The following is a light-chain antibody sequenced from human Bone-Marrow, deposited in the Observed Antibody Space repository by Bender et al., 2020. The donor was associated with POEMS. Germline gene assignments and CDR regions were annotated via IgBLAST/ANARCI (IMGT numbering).Light chain of an antibody. CDR3: CSYAGSSTPWV. CDR1: SSDVGSYNL. J-gene: IGLJ3*02. V-gene: IGLV2-23*02. Sequence: QSALTQPASVSGSPGQSITISCTGTSSDVGSYNLVSWYQQHPGKAPKLMIYEVSKRPSGVPDRFSGSKSGTSASLAITGLQAEDEGDYYCCSYAGSSTPWVFGGGTKLTVL. CDR2: EVS.